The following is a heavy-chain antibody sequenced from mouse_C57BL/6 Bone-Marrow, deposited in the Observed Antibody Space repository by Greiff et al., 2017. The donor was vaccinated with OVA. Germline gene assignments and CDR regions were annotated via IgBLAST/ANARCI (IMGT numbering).Heavy chain of an antibody. D-gene: IGHD2-12*01. CDR3: ARTDYSEDYYAMDY. Sequence: EVHLVESGGGLVQPGGSLKLSCAASGFTFSDYYMYWVRQTPEKRLEWVAYISNGGGSTYYPDTVKGRFTISRDNAKNTLYLQMSRLKSEDTAMYYCARTDYSEDYYAMDYWGQGTSVTVSS. V-gene: IGHV5-12*01. CDR1: GFTFSDYY. CDR2: ISNGGGST. J-gene: IGHJ4*01.